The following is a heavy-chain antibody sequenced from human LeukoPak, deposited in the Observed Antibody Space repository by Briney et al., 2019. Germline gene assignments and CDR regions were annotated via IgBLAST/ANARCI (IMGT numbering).Heavy chain of an antibody. D-gene: IGHD2-2*01. J-gene: IGHJ4*02. Sequence: GGSLRLSCAPSGFTFSSYAMSWVRQAPGKGLEGVSAISGIGGSTYYADSVKGRFTISRDTSKNTLYLQMNSLTAEDTAVYYCAKDAEYQLGYDYWGQGTLVTVSS. CDR2: ISGIGGST. CDR1: GFTFSSYA. CDR3: AKDAEYQLGYDY. V-gene: IGHV3-23*01.